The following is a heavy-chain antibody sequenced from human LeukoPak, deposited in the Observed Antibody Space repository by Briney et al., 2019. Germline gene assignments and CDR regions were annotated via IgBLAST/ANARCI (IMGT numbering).Heavy chain of an antibody. CDR3: ARAPRDCSSTSCYRMINFDY. J-gene: IGHJ4*02. CDR2: IYYSGST. CDR1: GGSISSSSYY. V-gene: IGHV4-39*07. D-gene: IGHD2-2*01. Sequence: SETLSLTCTVSGGSISSSSYYWGWIRQPPGKGLEWIGSIYYSGSTYYNPSLKSRVTISVDTSKNQFSLKLSSVTAADTAVYYCARAPRDCSSTSCYRMINFDYWGQGTLVTVSS.